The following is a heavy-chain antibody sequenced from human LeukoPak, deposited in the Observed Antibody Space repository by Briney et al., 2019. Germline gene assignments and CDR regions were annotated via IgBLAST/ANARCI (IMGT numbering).Heavy chain of an antibody. CDR1: GFTFSDYY. J-gene: IGHJ6*04. CDR2: ISTSGTAV. Sequence: GGSLRLSCAASGFTFSDYYMSWIRQAPGKGLEWVSYISTSGTAVYYADSVKGRFTISRDNAKNSLYLQMNSLRAEDTAVYYCAELGITMIGGVWGKGTTVTISS. V-gene: IGHV3-11*04. D-gene: IGHD3-10*02. CDR3: AELGITMIGGV.